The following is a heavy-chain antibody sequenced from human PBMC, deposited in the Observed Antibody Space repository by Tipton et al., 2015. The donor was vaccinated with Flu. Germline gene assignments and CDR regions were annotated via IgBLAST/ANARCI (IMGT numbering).Heavy chain of an antibody. J-gene: IGHJ5*02. CDR2: IYYSGST. CDR3: ARHRVRVPAAYNWFDP. D-gene: IGHD2-2*01. Sequence: TLSFTFTVSGGSISSYYWSWIRQPPGKGLEWIGYIYYSGSTNYNPSLKSRVTISVDTSKNQFSLKLSSVTAADTAVYYCARHRVRVPAAYNWFDPWGQGTLVTVSS. CDR1: GGSISSYY. V-gene: IGHV4-59*01.